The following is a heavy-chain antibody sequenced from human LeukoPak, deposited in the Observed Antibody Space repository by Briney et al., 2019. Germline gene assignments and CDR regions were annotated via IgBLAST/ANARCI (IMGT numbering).Heavy chain of an antibody. V-gene: IGHV4-34*01. D-gene: IGHD3-22*01. CDR1: GGSFSGYY. CDR3: ARAYNDYYDSSGLDY. Sequence: SETLSLTCAVYGGSFSGYYWSWIRQPPGKGLEWIGEINHSGSTNYNPSLKSRVTISVDTSKNQFSLKLSSVTAADTAVYYCARAYNDYYDSSGLDYWGQGTLVTVSS. CDR2: INHSGST. J-gene: IGHJ4*02.